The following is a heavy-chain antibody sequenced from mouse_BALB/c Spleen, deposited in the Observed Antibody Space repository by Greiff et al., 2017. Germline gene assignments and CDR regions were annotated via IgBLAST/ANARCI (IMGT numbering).Heavy chain of an antibody. D-gene: IGHD1-1*01. Sequence: VQLKESGPELVKPGASVKMSCKASGYTFTSYVMHWVKQKPGQGLEWIGYINPYNDGTKYNEKFKGKATLTSDKSSSTAYMELSSLTSEDSAVYYCARQDYYGSSYLYFDYWGQGTILTVSS. CDR1: GYTFTSYV. CDR2: INPYNDGT. CDR3: ARQDYYGSSYLYFDY. J-gene: IGHJ2*01. V-gene: IGHV1-14*01.